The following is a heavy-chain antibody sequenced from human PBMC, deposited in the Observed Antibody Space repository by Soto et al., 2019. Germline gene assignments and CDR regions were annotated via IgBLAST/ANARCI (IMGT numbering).Heavy chain of an antibody. V-gene: IGHV1-18*01. CDR2: ISAYNGNT. D-gene: IGHD5-12*01. CDR1: GGTFSSYA. CDR3: ARDRSGYDSHWLDP. Sequence: ASVKVSCKASGGTFSSYAISWVRQAPGQGLEWMGGISAYNGNTNYAQKLQGRVTMTTDTSTSTAYMELRSLRSDDTAVYYCARDRSGYDSHWLDPWGQGTLVTVSS. J-gene: IGHJ5*02.